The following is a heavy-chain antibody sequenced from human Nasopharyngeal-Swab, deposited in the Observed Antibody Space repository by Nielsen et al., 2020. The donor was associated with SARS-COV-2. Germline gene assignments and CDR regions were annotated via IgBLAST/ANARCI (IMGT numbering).Heavy chain of an antibody. CDR1: GYTFTSYY. J-gene: IGHJ3*02. CDR2: INPSGGST. V-gene: IGHV1-46*01. CDR3: ARGGEMATTTRDAFDI. D-gene: IGHD5-24*01. Sequence: ASVKVSCKASGYTFTSYYMHWVRQAPGQGLEWMGIINPSGGSTSYAQKFQGRVTMTRDTSTSTVYMELSSLRSEDTAVYYCARGGEMATTTRDAFDIWGQGTMVTVSS.